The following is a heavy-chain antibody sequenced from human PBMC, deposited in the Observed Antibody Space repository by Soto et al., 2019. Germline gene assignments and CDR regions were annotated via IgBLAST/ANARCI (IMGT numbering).Heavy chain of an antibody. Sequence: QVQLVESGGGVVQPGRSLRLSCAASGFTFSSYAMHWVRQAPGKGLEWVAVISYDGSNKYYADSVKGRFTISRDNSNNTLYLQMNSLRAEDTAVYYCARTNYDSYGMDVWGQGTTVTVSS. CDR1: GFTFSSYA. CDR3: ARTNYDSYGMDV. V-gene: IGHV3-30-3*01. J-gene: IGHJ6*02. CDR2: ISYDGSNK. D-gene: IGHD3-3*01.